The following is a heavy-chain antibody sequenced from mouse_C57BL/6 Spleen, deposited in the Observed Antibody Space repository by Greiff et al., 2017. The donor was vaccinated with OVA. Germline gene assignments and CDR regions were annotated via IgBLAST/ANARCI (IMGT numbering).Heavy chain of an antibody. CDR3: ARPSYEGFSYYAMDY. D-gene: IGHD1-1*01. J-gene: IGHJ4*01. Sequence: QVQLQQPGAELVMPGASVKLSCKASGYTFTRYWMHWVKQRPGQGLEWIGEIDPSDSYTNYNQKFKGKSTLTVDKSSSTAYMQLSSLTSEDSAVYYCARPSYEGFSYYAMDYWGQGTSVTVSS. V-gene: IGHV1-69*01. CDR2: IDPSDSYT. CDR1: GYTFTRYW.